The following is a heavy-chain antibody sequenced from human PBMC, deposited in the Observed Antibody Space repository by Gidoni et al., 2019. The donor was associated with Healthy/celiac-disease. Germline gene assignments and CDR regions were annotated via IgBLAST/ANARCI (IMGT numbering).Heavy chain of an antibody. CDR1: GFPFSSYA. CDR2: ISGSGGST. CDR3: AKSRGVAGTVHY. Sequence: EVQLVESGGGLVQPGGSLRLSFAASGFPFSSYAMSWVRQAPGKGLEWVSAISGSGGSTYYADSVKGRFTISRDNSKNTLYLQMNSLRAEDTAVYYCAKSRGVAGTVHYWGQGTLVTVSS. D-gene: IGHD6-19*01. V-gene: IGHV3-23*04. J-gene: IGHJ4*02.